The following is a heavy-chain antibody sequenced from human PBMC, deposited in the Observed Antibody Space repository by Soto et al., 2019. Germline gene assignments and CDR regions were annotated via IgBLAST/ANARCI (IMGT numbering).Heavy chain of an antibody. CDR2: TYYRSKWYH. D-gene: IGHD2-8*01. V-gene: IGHV6-1*01. Sequence: QVQLQQSGPGLVKPSQTLSLTCAISGESVSTNSATWDWIRQSPSRGLEWLGRTYYRSKWYHDYAVSVKGRXTXNXXTSNNQLSLRLNSVTPDDTAVYYCARLIGDSWLDSWGQGTLVTVSS. CDR1: GESVSTNSAT. CDR3: ARLIGDSWLDS. J-gene: IGHJ5*01.